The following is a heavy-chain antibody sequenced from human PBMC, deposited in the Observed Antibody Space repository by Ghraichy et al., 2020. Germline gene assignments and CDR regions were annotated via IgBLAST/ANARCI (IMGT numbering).Heavy chain of an antibody. CDR3: ARSSGSGSYYDWYFDL. V-gene: IGHV4-59*01. D-gene: IGHD1-26*01. J-gene: IGHJ2*01. CDR1: GGSISSYY. CDR2: IYYSGST. Sequence: SETLSLTCTVSGGSISSYYWSWIRQPPGKGLEWIGYIYYSGSTNYNPSLKSRVTISVDTSKNQFSLKLSSVTAADTAVYYCARSSGSGSYYDWYFDLWGRGTLVTVSS.